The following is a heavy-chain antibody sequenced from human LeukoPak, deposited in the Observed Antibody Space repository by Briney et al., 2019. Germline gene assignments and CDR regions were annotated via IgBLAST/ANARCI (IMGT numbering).Heavy chain of an antibody. CDR2: IYYSGST. D-gene: IGHD2-2*01. Sequence: SETLSLTCTVSGGSISSYYWSWIRQHPGKGLEWIGYIYYSGSTYYNPSLKSRVTISVDTSKNQFSLKLSSVTAADTAVYYCARGCYPYNWFDPWGQGTLVTVSS. J-gene: IGHJ5*02. V-gene: IGHV4-59*06. CDR3: ARGCYPYNWFDP. CDR1: GGSISSYY.